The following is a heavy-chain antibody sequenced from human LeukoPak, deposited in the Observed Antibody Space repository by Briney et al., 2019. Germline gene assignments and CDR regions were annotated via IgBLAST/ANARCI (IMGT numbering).Heavy chain of an antibody. V-gene: IGHV3-7*01. CDR2: IRQDGSDN. Sequence: GGSLRLSCVASGFTFSNYWMSWVRQAPGKGLEWLANIRQDGSDNYYADSVKGRFTFSRDNARNSMYLQMNSLRADDTAVYYCARVGSTSWYLDYWGQGTLVTVSS. CDR3: ARVGSTSWYLDY. CDR1: GFTFSNYW. D-gene: IGHD2-2*01. J-gene: IGHJ4*02.